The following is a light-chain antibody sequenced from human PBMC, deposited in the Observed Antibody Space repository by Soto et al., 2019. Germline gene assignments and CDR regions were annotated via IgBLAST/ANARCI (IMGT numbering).Light chain of an antibody. CDR1: QSISTY. CDR2: AAS. V-gene: IGKV1-39*01. Sequence: DIQMTQSPSSLSASVGDRVTITCRANQSISTYLNWYQQKPGKAPKLLIYAASNLQSGVSSRFSGSGSGTAVTLSISTLQPADFATYYYHQGYSIPPSNFGQGTKLEIK. J-gene: IGKJ2*01. CDR3: HQGYSIPPSN.